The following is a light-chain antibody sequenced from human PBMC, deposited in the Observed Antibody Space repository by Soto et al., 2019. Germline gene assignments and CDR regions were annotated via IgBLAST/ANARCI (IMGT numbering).Light chain of an antibody. CDR2: DAS. Sequence: DIQMTQSPSTLSASVGDRVTITCRASQSISSWLAWYQQKPGKAPKLLFYDASSLESGVPSRFSGSGSGTEFTLTISSLQPDDFATYYCQQYNSYSPETFGQGTKVDIK. CDR3: QQYNSYSPET. V-gene: IGKV1-5*01. J-gene: IGKJ1*01. CDR1: QSISSW.